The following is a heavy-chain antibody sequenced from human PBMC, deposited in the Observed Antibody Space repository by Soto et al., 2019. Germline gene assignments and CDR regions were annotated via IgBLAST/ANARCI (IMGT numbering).Heavy chain of an antibody. CDR1: GVTFSSYS. J-gene: IGHJ6*03. D-gene: IGHD2-2*01. CDR2: ISSSSSTI. CDR3: ARDRGSCGSSTSCYFKDYYYYYMDV. Sequence: PGGSLRLSCAASGVTFSSYSMNWVRQAPGKGLEWVSYISSSSSTIYYADSVKGRFTISRDNAKNSLYLQMNSLRAEDTAVYYCARDRGSCGSSTSCYFKDYYYYYMDVWGKGTTVTVSS. V-gene: IGHV3-48*01.